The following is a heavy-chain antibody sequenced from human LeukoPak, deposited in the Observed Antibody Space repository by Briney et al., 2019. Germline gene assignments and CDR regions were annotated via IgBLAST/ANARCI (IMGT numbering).Heavy chain of an antibody. CDR3: ARDRLVGATTVSY. V-gene: IGHV3-21*01. CDR2: ISSSSSYI. D-gene: IGHD1-26*01. CDR1: GFTFRNYV. J-gene: IGHJ4*02. Sequence: GGSLRLSCAASGFTFRNYVIHWVRQAPGKGLEWVSSISSSSSYIYYVDSVKGRFTISRDNAKNSLYLQMNSLRAEDTAVYYCARDRLVGATTVSYWGQGTLVTVSS.